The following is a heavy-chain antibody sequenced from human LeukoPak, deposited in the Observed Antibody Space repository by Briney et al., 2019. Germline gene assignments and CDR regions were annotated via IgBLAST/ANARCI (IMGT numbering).Heavy chain of an antibody. V-gene: IGHV6-1*01. D-gene: IGHD2-2*01. Sequence: SQTLSLTCAISGDSVSSNIVTWNWIRQSPSRGLEWLGRTYYRSTWYNDYAVSVRGRITVNPDTSKNQFSLHLNSVTPEDTAVYYCARRLTQYDCFDPWGQGILVTVSS. CDR1: GDSVSSNIVT. J-gene: IGHJ5*02. CDR3: ARRLTQYDCFDP. CDR2: TYYRSTWYN.